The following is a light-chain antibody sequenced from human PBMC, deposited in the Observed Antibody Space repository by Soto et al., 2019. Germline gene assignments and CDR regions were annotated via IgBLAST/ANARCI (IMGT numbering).Light chain of an antibody. CDR1: QGVSSSY. J-gene: IGKJ1*01. CDR2: DAS. CDR3: QQYGDSPVT. Sequence: VMTQSPATLSLSPGERATLSCRASQGVSSSYLAWYQQKPGQAPRLLISDASDRATGIPDRFSGSGSGTDFTLTITRLVPEDFAVYYCQQYGDSPVTFGQGTKVDNK. V-gene: IGKV3-20*01.